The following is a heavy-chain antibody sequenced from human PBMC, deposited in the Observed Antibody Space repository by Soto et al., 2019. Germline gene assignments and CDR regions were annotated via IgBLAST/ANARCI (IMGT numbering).Heavy chain of an antibody. D-gene: IGHD3-10*01. J-gene: IGHJ6*04. V-gene: IGHV3-30*03. CDR3: AGSGYYYYYGMDV. Sequence: QVQLVESGGGVVQPGRSLRLSCAASGFTFSSYGMHWVRQAPGKGLEWVAVISYDGSNKYYADSVKGRFTISRDNSKNTLYLQMNSLRAEDTAVYYCAGSGYYYYYGMDVWGKGTTVTVSS. CDR1: GFTFSSYG. CDR2: ISYDGSNK.